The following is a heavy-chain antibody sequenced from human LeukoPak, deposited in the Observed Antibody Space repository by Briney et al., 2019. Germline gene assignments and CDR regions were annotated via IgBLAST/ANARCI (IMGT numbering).Heavy chain of an antibody. J-gene: IGHJ4*02. V-gene: IGHV3-30-3*01. CDR1: GFTFSSYA. CDR3: ARGHSSGWYNIDY. CDR2: ISYDGSNK. D-gene: IGHD6-19*01. Sequence: PGGSLRLSCAASGFTFSSYAMHWVRQAPGKGLEWVAVISYDGSNKYYADSVKGRFTISRDNSKNTLYLQVNSLRAEDTAVYYCARGHSSGWYNIDYWGQGTLVTVSS.